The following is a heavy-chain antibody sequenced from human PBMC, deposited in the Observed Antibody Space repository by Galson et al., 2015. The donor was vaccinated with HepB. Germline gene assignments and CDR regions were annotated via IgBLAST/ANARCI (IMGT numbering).Heavy chain of an antibody. CDR3: ARSAGWIDP. Sequence: SLRLSCAASGFIFSDSYMTWIRQAPGKGPEWVSYISSDGIGKYYADSVKGRFTISRDNAKNSLYLQMNSLRAEDTAMYYCARSAGWIDPWGQGTLVTVSS. CDR1: GFIFSDSY. V-gene: IGHV3-11*01. J-gene: IGHJ5*02. CDR2: ISSDGIGK. D-gene: IGHD3-10*01.